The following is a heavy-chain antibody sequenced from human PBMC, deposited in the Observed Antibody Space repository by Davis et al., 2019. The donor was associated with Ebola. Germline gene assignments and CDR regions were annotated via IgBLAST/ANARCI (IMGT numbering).Heavy chain of an antibody. D-gene: IGHD2-2*01. CDR3: ARVCRYCSSTSWLEPPFLDY. Sequence: GESLKISCAASGFTFSSYWMSWVRQAPGKGLEWVANIKQDGSEKYYVDSVKGRFTISRDNAKNSLYLQMNSLRAEDTAVYYCARVCRYCSSTSWLEPPFLDYWGQGTLVTVSS. CDR2: IKQDGSEK. CDR1: GFTFSSYW. J-gene: IGHJ4*02. V-gene: IGHV3-7*01.